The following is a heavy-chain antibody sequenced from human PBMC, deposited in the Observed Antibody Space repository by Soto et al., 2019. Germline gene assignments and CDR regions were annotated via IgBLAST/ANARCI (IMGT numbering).Heavy chain of an antibody. J-gene: IGHJ5*02. CDR3: ASAPCLYCSRGRGWFDP. D-gene: IGHD2-15*01. CDR1: GGTFSSYA. CDR2: IIPIFGTA. Sequence: QVQLVQSGAEVKKPGSSVKVSCKASGGTFSSYAISWVRQAPGQGLEWMGGIIPIFGTANYAQKFQGRVTITADESTSTAYMELSSLRSEDTAVYYCASAPCLYCSRGRGWFDPWGQGTLVTVSS. V-gene: IGHV1-69*01.